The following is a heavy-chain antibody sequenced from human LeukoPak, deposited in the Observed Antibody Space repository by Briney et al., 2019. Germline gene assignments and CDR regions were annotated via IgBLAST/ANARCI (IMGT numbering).Heavy chain of an antibody. CDR3: ARLTPITPYYYDSSPDAFDI. CDR1: GGSISSYY. J-gene: IGHJ3*02. V-gene: IGHV4-59*08. CDR2: IYYSGST. Sequence: SETLSLTCTVSGGSISSYYWSWLRQPPGKGLEWFGYIYYSGSTNYNPSLKSRVTISVDTSKNQFSLKLSSVTAADTAVYYCARLTPITPYYYDSSPDAFDIWGQGTMVTVSS. D-gene: IGHD3-22*01.